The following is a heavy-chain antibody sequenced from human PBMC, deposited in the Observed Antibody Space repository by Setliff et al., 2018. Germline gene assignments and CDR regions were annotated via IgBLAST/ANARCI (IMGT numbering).Heavy chain of an antibody. CDR1: GYSISSGYI. Sequence: PSETLSLTCTVSGYSISSGYIWGWIRQPPGKGLEWVGNIGHTGSINYNPSLKSRLTISRXXSKNQVSXXXNSVTATDTAVYYCARDLGHGGDSDYWGQGILVTVSS. J-gene: IGHJ4*02. CDR2: IGHTGSI. CDR3: ARDLGHGGDSDY. D-gene: IGHD2-21*02. V-gene: IGHV4-38-2*02.